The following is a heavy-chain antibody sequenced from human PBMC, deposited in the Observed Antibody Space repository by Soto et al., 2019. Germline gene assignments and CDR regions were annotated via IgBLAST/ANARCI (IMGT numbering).Heavy chain of an antibody. CDR2: IKQDGTET. CDR1: GFTFTDYW. Sequence: EVQLVETGGGLVQPGGSLRLSCAASGFTFTDYWMSWVRQAPGKGLEWVANIKQDGTETNYVDSVRGRFTISRDNAQKTLDLQKDRLGGQGTAIFYWVREIPGLGGPVAAYWGQGALVAVSP. J-gene: IGHJ4*02. D-gene: IGHD6-19*01. V-gene: IGHV3-7*03. CDR3: VREIPGLGGPVAAY.